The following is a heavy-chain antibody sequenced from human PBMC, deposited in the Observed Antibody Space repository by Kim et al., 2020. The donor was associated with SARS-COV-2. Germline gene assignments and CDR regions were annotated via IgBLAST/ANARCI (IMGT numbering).Heavy chain of an antibody. CDR3: TRSGYYESYGMDV. Sequence: GGSLRLSCAASGFTVSSNYMSWVRQAPGRGLEWVSFIYSGGSTDYADSVKGRFTISRDNSNNTLYLQMNSLRAEDTAVYYCTRSGYYESYGMDVWGQGTTVTVSS. J-gene: IGHJ6*02. CDR2: IYSGGST. CDR1: GFTVSSNY. V-gene: IGHV3-53*01. D-gene: IGHD3-22*01.